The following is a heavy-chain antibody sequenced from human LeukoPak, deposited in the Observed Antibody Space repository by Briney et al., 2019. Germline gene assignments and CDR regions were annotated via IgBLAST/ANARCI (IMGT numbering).Heavy chain of an antibody. D-gene: IGHD6-19*01. CDR1: GGSISSYY. CDR2: ISYSGST. CDR3: ARHGWYYFDY. V-gene: IGHV4-59*08. J-gene: IGHJ4*02. Sequence: PSETLSLTCTVSGGSISSYYWSWIRQPPGKGLEWIGYISYSGSTNYSPSLKSRVTISVDTSKNQFSLKLSSVTAADTAVYYCARHGWYYFDYWGQGTLVTASS.